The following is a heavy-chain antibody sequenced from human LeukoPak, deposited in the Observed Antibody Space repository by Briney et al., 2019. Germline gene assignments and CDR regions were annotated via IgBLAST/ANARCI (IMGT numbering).Heavy chain of an antibody. CDR1: GGSISSYY. J-gene: IGHJ5*02. CDR2: IYTSGST. Sequence: PSETLSLTCTVSGGSISSYYWSWIRQPAGKGLEWIGRIYTSGSTNYNPSLKSRVTMSVDTSKNQFSLKLSSVTAADTAVYYCARDRYYGSGSYVCWFDPWGQGTLVTVSS. V-gene: IGHV4-4*07. CDR3: ARDRYYGSGSYVCWFDP. D-gene: IGHD3-10*01.